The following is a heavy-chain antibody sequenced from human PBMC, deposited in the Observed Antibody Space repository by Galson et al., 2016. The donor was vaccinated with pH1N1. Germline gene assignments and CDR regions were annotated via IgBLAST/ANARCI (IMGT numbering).Heavy chain of an antibody. J-gene: IGHJ4*02. CDR3: ARILYGDYAGYFDY. V-gene: IGHV2-70*01. D-gene: IGHD4-17*01. Sequence: PALVKPPQTLTLTCTFPGFSLRTSGMCVSWIRQPPGKALEWLALIDWDDDKYYSTSLKTRLTISKDTSKNQVVLTMTNMDPVDTATYYCARILYGDYAGYFDYWGQGTLVTVSS. CDR2: IDWDDDK. CDR1: GFSLRTSGMC.